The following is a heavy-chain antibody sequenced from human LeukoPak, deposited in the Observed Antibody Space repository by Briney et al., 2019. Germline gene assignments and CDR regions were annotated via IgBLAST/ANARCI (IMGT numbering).Heavy chain of an antibody. D-gene: IGHD6-13*01. CDR3: ARYNGAAAGAYYYYMDV. CDR2: IYTSGSA. V-gene: IGHV4-4*07. Sequence: SETLSLTCTVSGGSISSYYWSWIRQPAVKGLEWIGRIYTSGSANYNPSLKSRVTMSVDTSKNQFSLKLSSVTAADTAVYYCARYNGAAAGAYYYYMDVWGKGTTVTVSS. J-gene: IGHJ6*03. CDR1: GGSISSYY.